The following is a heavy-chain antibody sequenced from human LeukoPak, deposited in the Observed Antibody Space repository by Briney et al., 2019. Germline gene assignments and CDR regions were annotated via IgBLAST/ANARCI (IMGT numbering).Heavy chain of an antibody. J-gene: IGHJ4*02. CDR2: ISSSSSTI. D-gene: IGHD4-17*01. CDR3: VRTVTTFDY. Sequence: GGSLSLSCAAAGFTFSSYRMNWVRQAAGKGLEWVSYISSSSSTIYYADSVKGRFTISRDNAKNSLYLQMNSLRAEDTAVYYCVRTVTTFDYWGQGTLVTVSS. CDR1: GFTFSSYR. V-gene: IGHV3-48*01.